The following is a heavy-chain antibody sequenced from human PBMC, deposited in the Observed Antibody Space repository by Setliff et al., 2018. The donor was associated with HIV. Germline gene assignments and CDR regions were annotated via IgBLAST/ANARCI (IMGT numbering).Heavy chain of an antibody. CDR3: AKTIAALDY. J-gene: IGHJ4*02. CDR1: GFTFSDYY. D-gene: IGHD6-13*01. Sequence: GGSLRLSCAASGFTFSDYYMSWIRQAPGKGLEWVSYIFSSGSGSTIYYADSVKGRFTISRDNAKNSLYLQMNSLRVEDTAVYFCAKTIAALDYWGQGTLVTVSS. V-gene: IGHV3-11*01. CDR2: IFSSGSGSTI.